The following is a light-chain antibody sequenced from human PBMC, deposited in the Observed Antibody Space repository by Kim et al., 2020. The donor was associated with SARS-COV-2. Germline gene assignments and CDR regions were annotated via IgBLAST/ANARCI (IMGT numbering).Light chain of an antibody. J-gene: IGLJ2*01. Sequence: SYELTQPPSVSVAPGKTARITCGGNNIGSNSVHWYQQKPGQGPVLVMKYDRDRPSGIPGRISGSNSGNTATLTITRVEAGDEADYYCQVWDNYSDHVVFGGGTKLTVL. CDR1: NIGSNS. V-gene: IGLV3-21*04. CDR3: QVWDNYSDHVV. CDR2: YDR.